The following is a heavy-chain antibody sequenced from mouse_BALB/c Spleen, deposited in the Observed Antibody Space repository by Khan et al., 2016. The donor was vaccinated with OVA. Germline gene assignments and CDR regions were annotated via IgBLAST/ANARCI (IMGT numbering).Heavy chain of an antibody. CDR2: IDPENGET. J-gene: IGHJ3*01. CDR3: TRSGYSAWCAY. CDR1: GFNIKDYY. Sequence: VQLQQSGAELVRPGALVKLSCKASGFNIKDYYMHWVKQRPEQGLEWIGWIDPENGETVYDPKFQGKASITANTSSNTAYLQHSSLTSEDTAVYYCTRSGYSAWCAYWGQGTPVTVSA. V-gene: IGHV14-1*02.